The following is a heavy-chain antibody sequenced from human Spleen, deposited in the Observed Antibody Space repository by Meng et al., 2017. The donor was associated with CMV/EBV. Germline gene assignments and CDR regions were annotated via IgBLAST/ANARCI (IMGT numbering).Heavy chain of an antibody. D-gene: IGHD3-3*01. J-gene: IGHJ4*02. Sequence: GGSLRLSCAASGFTFSDYAMHWVRQAPGKGLEWVAVMSHDGSEKYSADSVKGRFTISRDNSNNRLYLQMNSLRAEDTAVYYCARGRGDDVWRGFYTEGNYFDSWGQGTLVTVSS. V-gene: IGHV3-30*04. CDR2: MSHDGSEK. CDR1: GFTFSDYA. CDR3: ARGRGDDVWRGFYTEGNYFDS.